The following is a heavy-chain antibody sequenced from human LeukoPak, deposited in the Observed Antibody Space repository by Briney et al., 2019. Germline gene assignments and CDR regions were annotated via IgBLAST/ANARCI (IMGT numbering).Heavy chain of an antibody. V-gene: IGHV4-30-2*02. J-gene: IGHJ4*02. CDR2: IYHSGST. Sequence: PSQTLSLTCTVSGGSISSGGYYWSWIRQPPGKGLEWIGYIYHSGSTYYNPSLKSRVTISVDRSKNQFSLKLSSVTAADTAVYYCARHYGSGSWGFDYWGQGTLVTVSS. D-gene: IGHD3-10*01. CDR1: GGSISSGGYY. CDR3: ARHYGSGSWGFDY.